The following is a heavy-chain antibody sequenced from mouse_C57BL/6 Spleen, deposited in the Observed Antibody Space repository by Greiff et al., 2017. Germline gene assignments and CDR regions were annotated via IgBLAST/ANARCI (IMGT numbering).Heavy chain of an antibody. J-gene: IGHJ4*01. CDR2: ISSGSSTI. D-gene: IGHD2-5*01. V-gene: IGHV5-17*01. CDR1: GFTFSDYG. Sequence: DVQLVESGGGLVKPGGSLKLSCAASGFTFSDYGMHWVRQAPEKGLEWVAYISSGSSTIYYADTVKGRFTISRDNAKNTLFLQMTSLRSEDTAMYYCARDYSNDAMDYWGQGTSVTVSS. CDR3: ARDYSNDAMDY.